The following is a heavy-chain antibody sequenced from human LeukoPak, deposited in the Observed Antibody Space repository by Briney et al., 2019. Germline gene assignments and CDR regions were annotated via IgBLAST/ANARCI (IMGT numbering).Heavy chain of an antibody. CDR1: GFTFSSYG. CDR3: ARGGWWGDFDY. CDR2: IRSDGSNK. J-gene: IGHJ4*02. D-gene: IGHD2-8*02. V-gene: IGHV3-30*02. Sequence: GGSLRLSCAASGFTFSSYGMHWVRQAPGKGLKWVAFIRSDGSNKYYADSVKGRFTISRDNAKNALFLQMDSLRADDTAVYYCARGGWWGDFDYWGQGTLITVSS.